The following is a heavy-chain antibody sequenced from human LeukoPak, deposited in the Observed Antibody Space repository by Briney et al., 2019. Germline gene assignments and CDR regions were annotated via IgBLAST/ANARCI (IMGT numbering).Heavy chain of an antibody. V-gene: IGHV3-48*03. CDR2: ISSSGSTI. J-gene: IGHJ3*02. CDR3: AALCGYRSTSCSTSRVGGDAFDI. Sequence: GGSLRLSCAASGFTFSSYEMNWVRQAPGKGLEWVSYISSSGSTIYYADSVKGRFTISRDNAKNSLYLQMNSLRAEDTAVYYCAALCGYRSTSCSTSRVGGDAFDIWGQGTMVTVSS. CDR1: GFTFSSYE. D-gene: IGHD2-2*01.